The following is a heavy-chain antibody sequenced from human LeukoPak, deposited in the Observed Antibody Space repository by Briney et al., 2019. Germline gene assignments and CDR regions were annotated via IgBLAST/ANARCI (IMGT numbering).Heavy chain of an antibody. Sequence: SETLSLTCTVSGGSISSHYWSCIRQPPGKGLEWIGYIYYSGSTNYNPSLKSRVTISVDTSKNQFSLKLSSVTAADTAVYYCARDGVAVAGTRYYYYYMDVWGKGTTVTVSS. V-gene: IGHV4-59*11. CDR2: IYYSGST. J-gene: IGHJ6*03. CDR1: GGSISSHY. CDR3: ARDGVAVAGTRYYYYYMDV. D-gene: IGHD6-19*01.